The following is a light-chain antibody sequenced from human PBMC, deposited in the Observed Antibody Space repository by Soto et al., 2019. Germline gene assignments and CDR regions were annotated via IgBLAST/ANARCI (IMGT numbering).Light chain of an antibody. J-gene: IGKJ1*01. CDR1: QSISTR. Sequence: GGRVTIACRARQSISTRLAWYQQKPGKAPKLLIYGASSLESGVPPMFSGSGSGTDFTLAISSLQPEDSATSYCLQDINSTWTFGQGTKVEIK. CDR3: LQDINSTWT. CDR2: GAS. V-gene: IGKV1-5*03.